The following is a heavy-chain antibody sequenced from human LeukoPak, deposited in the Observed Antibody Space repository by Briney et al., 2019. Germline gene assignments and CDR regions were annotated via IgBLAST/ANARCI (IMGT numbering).Heavy chain of an antibody. CDR2: INPSGGST. J-gene: IGHJ3*02. CDR1: GYTFTSYY. Sequence: ASVKVPCKASGYTFTSYYMHWVRHAPGQGLEWMGIINPSGGSTSYAQKFQGRVTMTRDTSTSTVYMELSSMRTEDKAVYYCARALSGSYVNSAFDIWGQGTMVTVSS. D-gene: IGHD1-26*01. V-gene: IGHV1-46*01. CDR3: ARALSGSYVNSAFDI.